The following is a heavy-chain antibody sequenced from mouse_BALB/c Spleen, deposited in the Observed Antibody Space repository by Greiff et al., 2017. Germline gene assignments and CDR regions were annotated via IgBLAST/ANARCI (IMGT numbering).Heavy chain of an antibody. Sequence: QVQLKESGAELARPGASVKMSCKASGYTFTSYTMHWVKQRPGQGLEWIGYINPSSGYTNYNQKFKDKATLTADKSSSTAYMQLSSLTSEDSAVYYCAIVEGGKYLFDYWGQGTTLTVSS. CDR2: INPSSGYT. J-gene: IGHJ2*01. CDR3: AIVEGGKYLFDY. V-gene: IGHV1-4*01. D-gene: IGHD5-1-1*01. CDR1: GYTFTSYT.